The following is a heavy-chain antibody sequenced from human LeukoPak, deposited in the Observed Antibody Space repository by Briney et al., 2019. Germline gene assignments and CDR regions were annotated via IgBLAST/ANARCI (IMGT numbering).Heavy chain of an antibody. J-gene: IGHJ4*02. CDR2: INHSGST. Sequence: SETLSLTCAVYGGSFSGYYWSWIRQPPGKGLEWIGEINHSGSTNYNPSLKSRVTISVDTSKNQFSLKLSSATAADTAVYYCARGLKGQWLTYFDYWGQGTLVTVSS. CDR3: ARGLKGQWLTYFDY. CDR1: GGSFSGYY. V-gene: IGHV4-34*01. D-gene: IGHD6-19*01.